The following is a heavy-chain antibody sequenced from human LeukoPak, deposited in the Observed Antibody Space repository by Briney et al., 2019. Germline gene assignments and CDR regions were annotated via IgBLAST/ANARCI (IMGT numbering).Heavy chain of an antibody. CDR1: GFTFSSFW. Sequence: GGSLRLSRAASGFTFSSFWMSWVRQAPGKGLEWVANIKQDGSDKYYVDSVKGRFTISRDNAKNSLYLQMNSLRAEDTAVYYCARAPYYDILTGYHPHPVWFDPWGQGTLVTVSS. V-gene: IGHV3-7*01. D-gene: IGHD3-9*01. CDR2: IKQDGSDK. J-gene: IGHJ5*02. CDR3: ARAPYYDILTGYHPHPVWFDP.